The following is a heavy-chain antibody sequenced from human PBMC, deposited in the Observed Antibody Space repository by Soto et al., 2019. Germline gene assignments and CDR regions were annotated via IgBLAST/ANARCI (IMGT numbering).Heavy chain of an antibody. J-gene: IGHJ6*02. V-gene: IGHV4-30-2*01. CDR2: IYHSGST. D-gene: IGHD4-4*01. CDR1: GGSISSGGYS. Sequence: QLQLQESGSGLVKPSQTLSLTCAVSGGSISSGGYSWSWIRQPPGKGLEWIGYIYHSGSTYYNPSLKSRVTISVDRSKDQFHLKRGSVTAADTAVYYCARARITTYYYYGMDVWGQGTTVTVSS. CDR3: ARARITTYYYYGMDV.